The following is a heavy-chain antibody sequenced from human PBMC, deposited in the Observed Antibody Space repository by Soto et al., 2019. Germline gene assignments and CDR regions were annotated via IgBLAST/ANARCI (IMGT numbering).Heavy chain of an antibody. V-gene: IGHV1-3*01. J-gene: IGHJ6*03. D-gene: IGHD3-3*01. CDR1: GYTFTSYA. CDR2: INAGNGNT. Sequence: QVPLVQSGAEVKKPGASVKVSCKASGYTFTSYAMHWVRQAPGQRLEWMGWINAGNGNTKYSQKFQGRVTITRDTSASTAYMELSSLRSEDTAVYYCASRNFWSGYYDYYYYYMDVWGKGTTVTVSS. CDR3: ASRNFWSGYYDYYYYYMDV.